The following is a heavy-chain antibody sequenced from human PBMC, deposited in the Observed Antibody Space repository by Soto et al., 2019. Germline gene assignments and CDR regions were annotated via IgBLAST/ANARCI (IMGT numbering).Heavy chain of an antibody. D-gene: IGHD3-10*01. J-gene: IGHJ3*02. V-gene: IGHV1-69*08. CDR3: ARDSSYGSGSDAFDI. CDR1: GGTFSSYT. Sequence: QVQLVQSGAEVKKPGSSVKVSCKASGGTFSSYTISWVRQAPGQGLEWMGRIIPILGIANYAQKFQGRVTIDEDKSTSKAYMELSSLRSEDTAVYYCARDSSYGSGSDAFDIWGQGKMVTVSS. CDR2: IIPILGIA.